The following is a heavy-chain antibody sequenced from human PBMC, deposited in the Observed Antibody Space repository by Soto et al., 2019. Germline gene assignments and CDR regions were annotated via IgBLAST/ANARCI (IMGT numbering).Heavy chain of an antibody. D-gene: IGHD3-10*01. J-gene: IGHJ5*02. V-gene: IGHV4-31*03. Sequence: QVQLQESGPGLVKPSQTLSLTCTVSGGSISSGGYYWRWIRQHPGKGLEWIGYIYYSGSTYYNPYRKSRGTISVDTSKNQFSLKMRSVTDADTAVYYCARAKVRGVIPGEYNWCDPWGQGTLVTVSS. CDR1: GGSISSGGYY. CDR2: IYYSGST. CDR3: ARAKVRGVIPGEYNWCDP.